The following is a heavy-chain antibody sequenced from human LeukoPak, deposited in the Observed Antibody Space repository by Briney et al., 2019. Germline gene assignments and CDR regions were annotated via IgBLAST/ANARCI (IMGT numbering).Heavy chain of an antibody. CDR1: GFTFSSYS. V-gene: IGHV3-21*01. J-gene: IGHJ6*02. CDR3: ARDLCSSTSCYKYYYGMDV. D-gene: IGHD2-2*02. Sequence: GGSLRLSCAASGFTFSSYSMNWVRQAPGKGLEWVSSISSGSSYIYYADSVKGRFTISRDNAKNSLYLQMNSLRAEDTAVYYCARDLCSSTSCYKYYYGMDVWGQGTTVTVSS. CDR2: ISSGSSYI.